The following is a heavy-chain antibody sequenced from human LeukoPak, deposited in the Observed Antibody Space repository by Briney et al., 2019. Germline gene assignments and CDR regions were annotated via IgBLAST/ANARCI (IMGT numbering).Heavy chain of an antibody. CDR2: IYHSEST. J-gene: IGHJ5*02. Sequence: SQTLSLTCAVSGGSISSGGYSWSWIRQPPGKGLEWIGYIYHSESTYYNPSLKSRVTISVDTSRNQFSLNLSSVIAADTAVYYCARHYGPWGQGTLVAVSS. V-gene: IGHV4-30-2*03. CDR3: ARHYGP. CDR1: GGSISSGGYS. D-gene: IGHD4-17*01.